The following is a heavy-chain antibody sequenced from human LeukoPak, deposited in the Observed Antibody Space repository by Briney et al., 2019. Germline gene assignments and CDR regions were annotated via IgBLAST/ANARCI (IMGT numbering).Heavy chain of an antibody. D-gene: IGHD3-16*01. J-gene: IGHJ6*03. V-gene: IGHV3-48*01. CDR3: ARVAVHPRLGDQGRGYYYYYYMDV. Sequence: PGGSLRLSCAPSGFTFSSYSMKWVRQAQGKGRGWGSYISSSSRNINYADSVKGRFTISRDNAKNSLYLQMNSLTAEDTAVYYCARVAVHPRLGDQGRGYYYYYYMDVWGKGTTVTVSS. CDR1: GFTFSSYS. CDR2: ISSSSRNI.